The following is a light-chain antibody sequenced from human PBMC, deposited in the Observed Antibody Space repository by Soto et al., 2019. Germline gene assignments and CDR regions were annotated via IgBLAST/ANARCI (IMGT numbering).Light chain of an antibody. CDR1: QSVRSSY. Sequence: EIVLTQSPGTLSLSPGERATLSCRASQSVRSSYLAWYQQNAGQAPRLLIYGASSRATGIPARFSGSGSGTDFTLTISSLEPEDFAVYYCQQRSNWPLFGQGTRLE. V-gene: IGKV3D-20*02. CDR2: GAS. CDR3: QQRSNWPL. J-gene: IGKJ5*01.